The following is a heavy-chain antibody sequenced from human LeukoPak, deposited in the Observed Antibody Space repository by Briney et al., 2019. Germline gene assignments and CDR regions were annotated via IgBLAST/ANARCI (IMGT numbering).Heavy chain of an antibody. CDR3: ARGKGYNTPFDY. D-gene: IGHD5-24*01. J-gene: IGHJ4*02. V-gene: IGHV4-59*01. CDR2: VSHTGST. Sequence: ETLSLTCTISGGSINYAYWSWIRLPPGKKLEWIGFVSHTGSTNYNPSLTSRVTISVDTSKNQFSLKLTSVGAADTAIYFCARGKGYNTPFDYWGQGILVTVSS. CDR1: GGSINYAY.